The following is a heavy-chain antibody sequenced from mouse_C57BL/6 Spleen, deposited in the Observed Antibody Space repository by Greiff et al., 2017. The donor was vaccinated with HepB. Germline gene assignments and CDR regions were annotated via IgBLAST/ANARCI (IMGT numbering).Heavy chain of an antibody. CDR2: IYPGSGST. Sequence: QVHVKQPGAELVKPGASVKMSCKASGYTFTSYWITWVKQRPGQGLEWIGDIYPGSGSTNYNEKFKSKATLTVDTSSSTAYMQLSSLTSEDSAVYYCARGELWRDYWGQGATLTVSS. CDR1: GYTFTSYW. D-gene: IGHD1-1*02. CDR3: ARGELWRDY. J-gene: IGHJ2*01. V-gene: IGHV1-55*01.